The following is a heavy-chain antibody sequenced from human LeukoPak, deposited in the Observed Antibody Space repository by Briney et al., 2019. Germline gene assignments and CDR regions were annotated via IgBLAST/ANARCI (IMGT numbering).Heavy chain of an antibody. D-gene: IGHD2-2*02. CDR1: GDSISSSSYY. Sequence: SETLSLTCTVSGDSISSSSYYWGWIRQPPGKGLEWIGSIYYSGSTYYNPSLKSRVTISVDTSKNHFSLKLSSVTAADTAVYYCVPAAIEGNWFDPWGQGTLVTVSS. CDR3: VPAAIEGNWFDP. J-gene: IGHJ5*02. V-gene: IGHV4-39*02. CDR2: IYYSGST.